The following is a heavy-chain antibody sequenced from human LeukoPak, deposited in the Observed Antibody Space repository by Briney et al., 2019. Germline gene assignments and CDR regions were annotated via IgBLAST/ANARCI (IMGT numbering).Heavy chain of an antibody. CDR1: GFTFSNYE. D-gene: IGHD2-2*01. V-gene: IGHV3-48*03. J-gene: IGHJ4*02. CDR3: AREGVVVSAAVDY. CDR2: ISISGSTI. Sequence: PGGSPRLSCAASGFTFSNYEMNWVRQAPGKGLEWVSYISISGSTIYYADSVKGRFTISRDNAKNSLYLQMNSLRAEDTAVYYCAREGVVVSAAVDYWGQGTLVTVSS.